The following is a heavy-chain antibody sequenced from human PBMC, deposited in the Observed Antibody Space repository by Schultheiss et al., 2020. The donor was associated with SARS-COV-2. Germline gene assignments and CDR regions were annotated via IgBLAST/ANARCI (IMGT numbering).Heavy chain of an antibody. Sequence: GGSLRLSCAASGFTVTTNQMSWVRQVPGKGLEWVSSISTSSSHIYYADSVKGRFTISRDTSRNTVSLQMDSLRVEDTAVYYCAKEKHGQWLATSPDYWGQGTLVTVSS. V-gene: IGHV3-21*04. CDR2: ISTSSSHI. J-gene: IGHJ4*02. CDR1: GFTVTTNQ. D-gene: IGHD6-19*01. CDR3: AKEKHGQWLATSPDY.